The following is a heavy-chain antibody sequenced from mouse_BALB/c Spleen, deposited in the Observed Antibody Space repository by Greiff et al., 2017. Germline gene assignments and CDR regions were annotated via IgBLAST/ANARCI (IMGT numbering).Heavy chain of an antibody. CDR2: ISSGSSTI. V-gene: IGHV5-17*02. Sequence: EVQLQESGGGLVQPGGSRKLSCAASGFTFSSFGMHWVRQAPEKGLEWVAYISSGSSTIYYADTVKGRFTISRDNPKNTLFLQMTSLRSEDTAMYYCAIHGDAMDYWGQGTSVTVSS. CDR3: AIHGDAMDY. J-gene: IGHJ4*01. CDR1: GFTFSSFG.